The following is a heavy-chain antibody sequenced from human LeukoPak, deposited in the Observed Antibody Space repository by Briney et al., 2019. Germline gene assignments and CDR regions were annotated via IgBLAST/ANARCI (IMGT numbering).Heavy chain of an antibody. V-gene: IGHV3-53*01. CDR2: IYSGGST. J-gene: IGHJ6*02. CDR3: AKGESYSYYYYNMDV. Sequence: GGSLRLSCAASGFTVSSNSMSWVRQAPGKGLEWVSIIYSGGSTYYADSVKGRFTISRDNSKNTLYLQMNSLRAEDTAVYYCAKGESYSYYYYNMDVWGQGTTVTVSS. CDR1: GFTVSSNS. D-gene: IGHD2-15*01.